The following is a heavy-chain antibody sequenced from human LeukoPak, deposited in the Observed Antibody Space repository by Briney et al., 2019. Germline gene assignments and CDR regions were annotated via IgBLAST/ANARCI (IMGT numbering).Heavy chain of an antibody. Sequence: PSQTLSLTCTVSGGSISSGSYYWSSIRQPAGKGLEWIGRIYTSGSTNYNPSLKSRVTISVDTSKNQFSLKLSSVTAADTAVYYCARSPGVTGTYGYWGQGTLVTVSS. CDR2: IYTSGST. CDR1: GGSISSGSYY. V-gene: IGHV4-61*02. CDR3: ARSPGVTGTYGY. D-gene: IGHD1-7*01. J-gene: IGHJ4*02.